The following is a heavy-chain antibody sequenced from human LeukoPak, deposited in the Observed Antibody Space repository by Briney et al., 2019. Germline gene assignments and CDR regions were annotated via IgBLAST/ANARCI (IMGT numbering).Heavy chain of an antibody. CDR1: GCIFTNYS. CDR2: INPSGGRT. D-gene: IGHD6-6*01. V-gene: IGHV1-46*01. J-gene: IGHJ4*02. CDR3: ARRWSSTSCDFDY. Sequence: ASVTVSRQASGCIFTNYSLHWVRQPPGQGLEWMGLINPSGGRTNNVQNFHGRVTITRDTSTSKDYMELSSLSYRGGAVYYLARRWSSTSCDFDYWGQGTLLTVSS.